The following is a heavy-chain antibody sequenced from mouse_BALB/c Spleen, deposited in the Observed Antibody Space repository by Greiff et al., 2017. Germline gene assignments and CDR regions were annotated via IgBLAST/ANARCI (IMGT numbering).Heavy chain of an antibody. V-gene: IGHV5-17*02. CDR2: ISSGSSTI. Sequence: EVQLVESGGGLVQPGGSRKLSCAASGFTFSSFGMHWVRQAPEKGLEWVAYISSGSSTIYYADTVKGRFTFSRDNPKNTLCLQMTSLRSEDTAMYYCARSPLMYGNYGDAMDYWGQGTSVTVSA. CDR1: GFTFSSFG. D-gene: IGHD2-10*02. J-gene: IGHJ4*01. CDR3: ARSPLMYGNYGDAMDY.